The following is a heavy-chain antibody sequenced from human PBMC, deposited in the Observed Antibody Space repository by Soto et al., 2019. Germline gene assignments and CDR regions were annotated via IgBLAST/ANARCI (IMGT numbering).Heavy chain of an antibody. Sequence: QVQLVESGGGVVQPGRSLRLSCAASGFTFSTYAMHWVRQAPGKGLEWVAVISYDGSNHFYADSVKGRFTISRDNSKNSLYLQMNSLRAEDTAVYYCARDGYNDDYFGGFFDYWGQGTLVTVSS. V-gene: IGHV3-30-3*01. CDR2: ISYDGSNH. CDR1: GFTFSTYA. D-gene: IGHD5-12*01. J-gene: IGHJ4*02. CDR3: ARDGYNDDYFGGFFDY.